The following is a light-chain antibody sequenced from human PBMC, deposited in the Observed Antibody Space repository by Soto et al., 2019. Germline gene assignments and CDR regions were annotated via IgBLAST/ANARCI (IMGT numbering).Light chain of an antibody. Sequence: DIQMTQSPSTLSASVGDRVTITCLASQNINSWLAWYQQKPGKAPKVLMYKASTLESGVPSRFGGSGSGTEFTLTISSLQPDDFATYYCQHYNSYSEAFGQGTKVDI. CDR3: QHYNSYSEA. CDR2: KAS. CDR1: QNINSW. J-gene: IGKJ1*01. V-gene: IGKV1-5*03.